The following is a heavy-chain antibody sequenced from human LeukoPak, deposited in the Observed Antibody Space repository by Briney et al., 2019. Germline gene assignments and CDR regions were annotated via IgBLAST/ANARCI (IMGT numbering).Heavy chain of an antibody. CDR1: GGSISSYY. J-gene: IGHJ5*02. Sequence: SETLSPTCTVSGGSISSYYWSWIRQPPGKGLEWIGYIYYSGSTNYNPSLKSRVTISVDTSKNQFSLKLSSVTAADTAVYYCARAVPAAMRSFWNFNWFDPWGQGTLVTVSS. D-gene: IGHD2-2*01. V-gene: IGHV4-59*01. CDR2: IYYSGST. CDR3: ARAVPAAMRSFWNFNWFDP.